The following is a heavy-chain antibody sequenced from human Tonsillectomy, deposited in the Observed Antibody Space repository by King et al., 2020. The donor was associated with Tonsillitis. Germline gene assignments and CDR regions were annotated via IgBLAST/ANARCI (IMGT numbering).Heavy chain of an antibody. J-gene: IGHJ5*02. CDR1: GGSISSSSYY. Sequence: MQLQESGPGLVKPSETLSLTCTVSGGSISSSSYYWGWIRQPPGKGLEWIGSIYYSGSTYYNPSLKSRVTISVDTSKNQFSLKLSSVTAADTAVYYCASGISSSWYRAWFDPWGQGTLVTVSS. CDR3: ASGISSSWYRAWFDP. CDR2: IYYSGST. D-gene: IGHD6-13*01. V-gene: IGHV4-39*01.